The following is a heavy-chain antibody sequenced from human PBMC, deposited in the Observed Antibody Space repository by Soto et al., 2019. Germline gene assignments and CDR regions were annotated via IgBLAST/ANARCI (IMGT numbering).Heavy chain of an antibody. D-gene: IGHD2-15*01. J-gene: IGHJ5*02. CDR1: GGSFSGYY. CDR2: INHSGST. CDR3: ARGFSIVVVVAATTARWFDP. V-gene: IGHV4-34*01. Sequence: QVQLQQWGAGLLKPSETLSLTCAVYGGSFSGYYWSWIRQPPGKGLEWIGEINHSGSTNYNPSLKIRVTISVDTSKNQFSLKLSSVTAADTAVYYCARGFSIVVVVAATTARWFDPWGQGTLVTVSS.